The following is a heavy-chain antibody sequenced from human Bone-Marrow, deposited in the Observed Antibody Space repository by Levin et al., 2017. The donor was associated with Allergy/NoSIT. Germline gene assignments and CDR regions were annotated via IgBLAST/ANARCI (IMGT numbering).Heavy chain of an antibody. CDR3: AKENKIGNWFFDL. V-gene: IGHV3-30*18. CDR1: GFTFSSDG. D-gene: IGHD1/OR15-1a*01. J-gene: IGHJ2*01. Sequence: SCAASGFTFSSDGMQWVRQAPGKGLEWVAVIGYDGRAQFYSDSVKGRFTASRDNSKKTVYLEMNSLRPEDTAVYYCAKENKIGNWFFDLWGRGTLVTVSS. CDR2: IGYDGRAQ.